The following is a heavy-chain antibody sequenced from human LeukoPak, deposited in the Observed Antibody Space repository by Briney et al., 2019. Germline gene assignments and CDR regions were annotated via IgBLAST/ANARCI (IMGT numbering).Heavy chain of an antibody. J-gene: IGHJ5*02. V-gene: IGHV1-69*05. D-gene: IGHD2-21*02. CDR2: IIPVFRRP. Sequence: SVKVSCEASGDTIKYNGISWLRQAPGQGLEWMGGIIPVFRRPNYAQKFQDRVAITTDESSRTVYMELRSLRSEDTAVYYCARGKCSGDCYIFSWFDPWGPGTLVTVSS. CDR1: GDTIKYNG. CDR3: ARGKCSGDCYIFSWFDP.